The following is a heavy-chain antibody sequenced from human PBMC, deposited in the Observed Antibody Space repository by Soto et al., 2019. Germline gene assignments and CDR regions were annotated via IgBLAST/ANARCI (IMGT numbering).Heavy chain of an antibody. CDR3: ARRVADSSGWYYFDY. Sequence: EVQLVQSGAEVKKPGESLRISCKGSGYSFTSYWISWVRQMPGKGLEWMGRIDPSDSYTNSSPSFQGHVTISADKSISTAYLQWSSLKASDTAMYYCARRVADSSGWYYFDYWGQGTLVTVSS. CDR1: GYSFTSYW. V-gene: IGHV5-10-1*03. CDR2: IDPSDSYT. J-gene: IGHJ4*02. D-gene: IGHD6-19*01.